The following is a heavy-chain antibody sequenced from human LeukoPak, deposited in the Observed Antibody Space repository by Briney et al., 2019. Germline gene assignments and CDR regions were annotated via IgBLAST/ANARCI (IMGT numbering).Heavy chain of an antibody. CDR2: IWYDGSNK. CDR3: ARELREDAFDI. J-gene: IGHJ3*02. V-gene: IGHV3-33*01. Sequence: PGRSLRLSCAASGFTFSSYGMHWVRQAPGKGLEWVAVIWYDGSNKYYADSVKGRFTISRDNSKNTLYLQVNSLRAEDTAVYYCARELREDAFDIWGQGTMVTVSS. D-gene: IGHD1-26*01. CDR1: GFTFSSYG.